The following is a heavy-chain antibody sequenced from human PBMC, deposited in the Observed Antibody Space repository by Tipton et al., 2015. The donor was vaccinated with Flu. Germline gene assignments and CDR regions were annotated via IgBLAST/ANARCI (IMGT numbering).Heavy chain of an antibody. D-gene: IGHD2-2*01. J-gene: IGHJ4*02. CDR3: GRAIGGSSSH. CDR1: GFTFGDYW. Sequence: AVSGFTFGDYWMHWVRQAPGKGLEWVANINQDGSVNYYVDSVKGRFTISRDNAKNSLYLQMNNLRAEDTAVYYCGRAIGGSSSHWGQGTLVTVSS. V-gene: IGHV3-7*01. CDR2: INQDGSVN.